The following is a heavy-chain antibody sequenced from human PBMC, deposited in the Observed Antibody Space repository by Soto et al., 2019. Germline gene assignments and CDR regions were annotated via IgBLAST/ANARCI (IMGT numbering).Heavy chain of an antibody. D-gene: IGHD3-22*01. J-gene: IGHJ4*02. CDR2: IYYSGST. V-gene: IGHV4-39*01. CDR3: ARGPYYYDSSGYYPYYFDY. Sequence: ETLSLTCTVSGGSISSSSYYWGWIRQPPGKGLEWIGSIYYSGSTYYNPSLKSRVTISVDTSKNQFSLKLSSVTAADTAVYYCARGPYYYDSSGYYPYYFDYWGQGTLVTVSS. CDR1: GGSISSSSYY.